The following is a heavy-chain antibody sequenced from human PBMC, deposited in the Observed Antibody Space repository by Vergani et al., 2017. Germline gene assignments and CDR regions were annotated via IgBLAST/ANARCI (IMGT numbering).Heavy chain of an antibody. D-gene: IGHD3-22*01. J-gene: IGHJ6*02. CDR1: GFTFSSYW. Sequence: EVQLVESGGGLVQPGGSLRLSCAASGFTFSSYWMHWARQAPGKGLVWVSAISGSGGSTSYAQKFQGRVTMTRDTSTSTVYMELSSLRSEDTAVYYCARDLLYDSSGYYYVWYYYYGMDVWGQGTTVTVSS. CDR3: ARDLLYDSSGYYYVWYYYYGMDV. CDR2: ISGSGGST. V-gene: IGHV3-74*01.